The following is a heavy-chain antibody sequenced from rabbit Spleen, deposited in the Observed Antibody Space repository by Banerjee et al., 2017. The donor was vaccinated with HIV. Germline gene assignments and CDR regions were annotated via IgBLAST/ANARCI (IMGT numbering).Heavy chain of an antibody. J-gene: IGHJ6*01. V-gene: IGHV1S40*01. Sequence: QSLEESGGDLVKPGASLTLTCTASGFSFSAGYYMCWVRQAPGKGLEWIACIHGGSKNNIYYASWAKGRFTISKTSSTTVTLRMTSLTAADRATYFCARDLVGVIGWNFYVWGPGTLVTVS. D-gene: IGHD1-1*01. CDR1: GFSFSAGYY. CDR3: ARDLVGVIGWNFYV. CDR2: IHGGSKNNI.